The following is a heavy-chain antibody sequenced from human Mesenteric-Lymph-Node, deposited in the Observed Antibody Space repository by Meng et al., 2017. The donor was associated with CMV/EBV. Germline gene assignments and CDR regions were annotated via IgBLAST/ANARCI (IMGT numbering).Heavy chain of an antibody. CDR1: GYTFTSYD. Sequence: ASVKVSCKASGYTFTSYDINWVRQATGHGREGMGWMNPNSGNTGYAQKFQGRVTMTRNTSISTAYMELSRLRAEDTAVYYCARVRSTVTTFAQYYYYGMDVWGQGTPVTVSS. J-gene: IGHJ6*02. V-gene: IGHV1-8*01. CDR2: MNPNSGNT. D-gene: IGHD4-11*01. CDR3: ARVRSTVTTFAQYYYYGMDV.